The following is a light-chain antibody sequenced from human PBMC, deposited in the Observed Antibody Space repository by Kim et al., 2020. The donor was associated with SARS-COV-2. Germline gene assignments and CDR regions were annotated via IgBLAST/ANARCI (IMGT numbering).Light chain of an antibody. CDR3: MQALQTPIT. V-gene: IGKV2-28*01. Sequence: PAPISCRSSQSLLHSNGYNYLDWYLQKPGQSPQLLIYLGSNRASGVPDRFSGSGSGTDFTLKISRVEAEDVGVYYCMQALQTPITFGQGTRLEIK. J-gene: IGKJ5*01. CDR2: LGS. CDR1: QSLLHSNGYNY.